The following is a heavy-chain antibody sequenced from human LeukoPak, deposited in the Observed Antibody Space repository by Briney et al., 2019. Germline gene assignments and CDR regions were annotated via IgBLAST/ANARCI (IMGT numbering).Heavy chain of an antibody. Sequence: SETLSLTCAVSGGSISSSNWWSWVRQPPGKGLEWIGEIYHSGSTNYNPSLKSRVTISVDKSKNQFSLKLTSVTAADTAVYYCARAYLWFGTLLYYFDYWGQGTLVTVSS. CDR3: ARAYLWFGTLLYYFDY. CDR1: GGSISSSNW. V-gene: IGHV4-4*02. CDR2: IYHSGST. D-gene: IGHD3-10*01. J-gene: IGHJ4*02.